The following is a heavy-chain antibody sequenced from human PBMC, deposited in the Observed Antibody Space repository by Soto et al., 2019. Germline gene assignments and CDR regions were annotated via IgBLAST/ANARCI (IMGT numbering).Heavy chain of an antibody. J-gene: IGHJ5*02. D-gene: IGHD2-21*01. CDR2: IYYSGST. CDR1: GGSISSYH. Sequence: PSETLSLTCTVSGGSISSYHWSWIRQPPGKGLEWIGYIYYSGSTNYNPSLKSRVTISVDTSKNQFSLKLSSVTAADTAVYYCARLTGIAWFDPWGQGTLVTVSS. V-gene: IGHV4-59*08. CDR3: ARLTGIAWFDP.